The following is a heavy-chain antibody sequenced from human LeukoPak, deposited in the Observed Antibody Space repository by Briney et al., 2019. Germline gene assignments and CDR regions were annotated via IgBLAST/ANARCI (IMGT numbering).Heavy chain of an antibody. CDR3: ADRRS. J-gene: IGHJ4*02. CDR1: GGSFSDYY. V-gene: IGHV4-34*01. CDR2: INHSGST. Sequence: PSETLSLTCAVYGGSFSDYYWSWIRQPPGKGLEWIREINHSGSTNYNPSLKSRVSISVDTSKKQFSLKMRSVTAADTAVYYCADRRSWGQGTLVTVSS.